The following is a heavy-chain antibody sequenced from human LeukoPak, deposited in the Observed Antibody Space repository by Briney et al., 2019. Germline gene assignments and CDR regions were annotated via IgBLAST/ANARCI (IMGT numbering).Heavy chain of an antibody. CDR2: IYYSGST. J-gene: IGHJ3*02. V-gene: IGHV4-59*01. CDR3: ARAGYSISWYHAFDI. CDR1: GGSISSYY. D-gene: IGHD6-13*01. Sequence: PSETLSLTCTVSGGSISSYYWSWIRQPPGKGLEWIGYIYYSGSTNYNPSLKSRVTISVDTSKNQFSLKLSSVTAADTAVYYCARAGYSISWYHAFDIWRQGTMVTVSS.